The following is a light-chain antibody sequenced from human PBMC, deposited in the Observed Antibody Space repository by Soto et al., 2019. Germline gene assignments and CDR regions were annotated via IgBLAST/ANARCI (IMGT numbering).Light chain of an antibody. Sequence: QSVLTQPASVSGSPGQSITISCTGTSSDVGYYNYVSWYQQHPGKAPKLMIYDVSNRPSGVSNRFSGSKSGNTASLTISGLQAEDEADYSCSSYTSSTPPHHVFGPGTKFTVL. V-gene: IGLV2-14*01. CDR1: SSDVGYYNY. J-gene: IGLJ1*01. CDR2: DVS. CDR3: SSYTSSTPPHHV.